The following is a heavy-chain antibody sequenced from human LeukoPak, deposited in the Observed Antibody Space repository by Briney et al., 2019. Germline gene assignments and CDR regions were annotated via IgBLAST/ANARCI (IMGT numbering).Heavy chain of an antibody. J-gene: IGHJ4*02. CDR1: GFNFSTYA. CDR3: AKDLAVAGTYYFDY. D-gene: IGHD6-19*01. CDR2: ISGSGGST. V-gene: IGHV3-23*01. Sequence: GGSLRLSCAASGFNFSTYAMSWVRQAPGKGLEWVSAISGSGGSTYYAGSVKGRFTISRDNSKNTLYLQMDSLRAEDTAIYYCAKDLAVAGTYYFDYWGQGTLVTVSS.